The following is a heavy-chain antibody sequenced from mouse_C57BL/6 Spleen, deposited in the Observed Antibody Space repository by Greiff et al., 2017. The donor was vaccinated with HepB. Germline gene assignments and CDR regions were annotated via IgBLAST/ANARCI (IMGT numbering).Heavy chain of an antibody. V-gene: IGHV1-54*01. CDR1: GYAFTNYL. Sequence: QVQLQQSGAELVRPGTSVKVSCKASGYAFTNYLIEWVKQRPGQGLEWIGVINPGSGGTNYNEKFKGKATLTADKSSSTAYMQLSSLTSEDSAVYFCARSGVYYYGSSYAMDYWGQGTSVTVSS. CDR3: ARSGVYYYGSSYAMDY. D-gene: IGHD1-1*01. CDR2: INPGSGGT. J-gene: IGHJ4*01.